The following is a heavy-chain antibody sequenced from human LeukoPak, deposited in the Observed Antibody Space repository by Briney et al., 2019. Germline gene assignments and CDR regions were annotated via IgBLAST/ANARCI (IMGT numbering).Heavy chain of an antibody. Sequence: ASVKVSCKASGYTFTSYGISWVRQAPGQGLEWMGWTSAYNGNTNYAQKLQGRVTKTTDTSTSTAYMELRSLRSDDTAVYYCARVGRWELRRLYSWFDPWGQGTLVTVSS. CDR2: TSAYNGNT. V-gene: IGHV1-18*01. D-gene: IGHD1-26*01. J-gene: IGHJ5*02. CDR3: ARVGRWELRRLYSWFDP. CDR1: GYTFTSYG.